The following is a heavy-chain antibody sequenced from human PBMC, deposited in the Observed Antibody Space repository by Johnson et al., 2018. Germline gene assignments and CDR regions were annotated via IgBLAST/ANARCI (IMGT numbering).Heavy chain of an antibody. J-gene: IGHJ6*03. CDR3: ARDEYVDNYYSYYYYMDV. V-gene: IGHV3-21*01. CDR2: ISSSSSYI. Sequence: VQLVQSGGGVVQPGRSLRLSCAASGFTFSKYGMHWVRQAPGKGLEWVSSISSSSSYIYYADSVKGRFTISRDNPKNSLYLQMNSLRAEDTAVYYCARDEYVDNYYSYYYYMDVWGQGTTVTVSS. CDR1: GFTFSKYG. D-gene: IGHD3-16*01.